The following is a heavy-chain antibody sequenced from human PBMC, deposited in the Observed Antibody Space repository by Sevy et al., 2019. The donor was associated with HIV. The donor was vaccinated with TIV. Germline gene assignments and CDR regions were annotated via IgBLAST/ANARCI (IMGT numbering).Heavy chain of an antibody. J-gene: IGHJ6*03. Sequence: SETLSLTCTVSGGSISSSSYYWGWIHQPPGKGLEWIGSIYYSGSTYYNPSLKSRVTISVDTSKNQFSLKLSSVTAADTAVYYCARHYREQWLVRQGYYYYMDVWGKGTTVTVSS. D-gene: IGHD6-19*01. CDR2: IYYSGST. CDR1: GGSISSSSYY. V-gene: IGHV4-39*01. CDR3: ARHYREQWLVRQGYYYYMDV.